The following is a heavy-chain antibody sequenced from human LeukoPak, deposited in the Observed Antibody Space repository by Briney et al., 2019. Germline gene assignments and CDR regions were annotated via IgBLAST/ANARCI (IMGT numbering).Heavy chain of an antibody. CDR1: GYTLTELS. CDR2: FDPEDGET. V-gene: IGHV1-24*01. CDR3: AKIGYDRFGYSTPDWFLDL. J-gene: IGHJ2*01. Sequence: ASVKVSCKVSGYTLTELSMHWVRQAPGKGLEWMGGFDPEDGETIYAQKFQGRVTMTEDTSTDTAYMELSSLRSDDTAVVYCAKIGYDRFGYSTPDWFLDLWGRGTLVTVSS. D-gene: IGHD3/OR15-3a*01.